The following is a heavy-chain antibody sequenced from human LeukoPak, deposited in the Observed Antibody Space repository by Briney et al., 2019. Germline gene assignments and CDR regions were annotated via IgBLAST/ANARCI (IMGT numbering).Heavy chain of an antibody. CDR2: IFYTGDS. Sequence: SETLSLTCTVSVVSSSSSYWSLIRQPPGKGLEWIGYIFYTGDSNHNPSFKSRVSISLDTSKDQVSLKLSSVTAADAAVYYCARHRFASPLDSWGQGTLVTVSS. J-gene: IGHJ4*02. V-gene: IGHV4-59*08. CDR1: VVSSSSSY. D-gene: IGHD2-21*01. CDR3: ARHRFASPLDS.